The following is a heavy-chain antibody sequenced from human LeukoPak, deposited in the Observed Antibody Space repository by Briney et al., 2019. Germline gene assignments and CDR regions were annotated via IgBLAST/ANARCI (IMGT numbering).Heavy chain of an antibody. CDR2: ISHDGSNK. V-gene: IGHV3-30-3*01. D-gene: IGHD6-19*01. CDR1: GFTFSSYA. J-gene: IGHJ3*02. CDR3: ARESYNSGWTNAFDI. Sequence: PGRSLRLSCAASGFTFSSYAMHWVRRAPGKGLEWVAVISHDGSNKDHADSVKGRFTISRDNSKNTLYLQMNSLRAEDTAVYYCARESYNSGWTNAFDIWGQGTMVTISS.